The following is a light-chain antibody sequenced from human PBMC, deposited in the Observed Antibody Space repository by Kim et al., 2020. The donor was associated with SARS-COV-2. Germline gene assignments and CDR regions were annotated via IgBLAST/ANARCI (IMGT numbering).Light chain of an antibody. CDR2: GQK. Sequence: SVAMGPTVRINCQGDSLSKDSASWYQQKAGQAPVFVMYGQKRPSGIPGRVSGSSSGTTASLTITGAKAEDEADYYCNSRDSSDHWVFGGGTQLTVL. J-gene: IGLJ3*02. CDR3: NSRDSSDHWV. CDR1: SLSKDS. V-gene: IGLV3-19*01.